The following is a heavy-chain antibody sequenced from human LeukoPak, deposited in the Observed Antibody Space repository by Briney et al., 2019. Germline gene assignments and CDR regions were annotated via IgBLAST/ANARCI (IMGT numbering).Heavy chain of an antibody. CDR2: ISGSGGST. J-gene: IGHJ4*02. V-gene: IGHV3-23*01. CDR1: GFIFSSYG. Sequence: RGSLRLSCAASGFIFSSYGMSWVRQAPGKGLEWVSAISGSGGSTYYADSVKGRFTISRDNSKNTLYLQMNNLRAEDTAVYYCAKTRGSGPFDYWGQGTLVTVSS. CDR3: AKTRGSGPFDY. D-gene: IGHD3-10*01.